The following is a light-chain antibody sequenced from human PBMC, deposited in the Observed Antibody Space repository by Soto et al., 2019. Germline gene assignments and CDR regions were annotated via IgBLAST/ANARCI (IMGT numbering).Light chain of an antibody. Sequence: EIGLTQSPGTLSLSPGGRATLSCRASQSVSRNYVAWYQQKPGQAPRLLIYGASSRASGIPDRFSGSGSGADFTLSITRLEPEDFAVYYCKHYVNWPLTFGGGTKVDIK. J-gene: IGKJ4*01. CDR1: QSVSRNY. CDR3: KHYVNWPLT. V-gene: IGKV3-20*01. CDR2: GAS.